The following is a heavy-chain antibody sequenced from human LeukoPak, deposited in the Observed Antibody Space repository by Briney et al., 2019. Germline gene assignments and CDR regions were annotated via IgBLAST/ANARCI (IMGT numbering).Heavy chain of an antibody. D-gene: IGHD6-6*01. Sequence: PSQTLSLTCAISGDSVFSNSAAWNWIRQSPSRGREWLGRTYYRSKWYNDYAVSVKSRITINPDTSKNQFSLQLNSVTPEETAVYYCAREMHGPEYSSSDLDYWGQGTLVTVSS. CDR1: GDSVFSNSAA. J-gene: IGHJ4*02. CDR2: TYYRSKWYN. V-gene: IGHV6-1*01. CDR3: AREMHGPEYSSSDLDY.